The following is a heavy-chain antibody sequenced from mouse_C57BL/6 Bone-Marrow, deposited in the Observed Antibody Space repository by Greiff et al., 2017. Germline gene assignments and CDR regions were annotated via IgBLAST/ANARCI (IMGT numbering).Heavy chain of an antibody. V-gene: IGHV5-4*03. CDR2: ISDGGSYT. J-gene: IGHJ2*01. CDR3: ARVGFDY. CDR1: GFTFSSYA. D-gene: IGHD1-1*02. Sequence: EVKLVESGGGLVKPGGSLKLSCAASGFTFSSYAMSWVRQTPEKRLEWVASISDGGSYTYYPDNVKGRFTISRDNAKNNLYLQMSHLKSEDTAMXYCARVGFDYWGQGTTLTVSA.